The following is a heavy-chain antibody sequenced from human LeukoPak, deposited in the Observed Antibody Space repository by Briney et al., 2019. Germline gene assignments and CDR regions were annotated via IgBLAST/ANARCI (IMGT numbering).Heavy chain of an antibody. CDR1: GFTFSSYA. D-gene: IGHD3-22*01. J-gene: IGHJ6*02. CDR3: ARVGGQKTYYYDSSGNPSGYGMDV. CDR2: ISYDGSNK. Sequence: GRSLRLSCEASGFTFSSYAMHWVRQAPGKGLEGVAVISYDGSNKYYADSVKGRFTISRDNSKNTLYLQMNSLRAEDTAVYYCARVGGQKTYYYDSSGNPSGYGMDVWGQGTTVTVSS. V-gene: IGHV3-30-3*01.